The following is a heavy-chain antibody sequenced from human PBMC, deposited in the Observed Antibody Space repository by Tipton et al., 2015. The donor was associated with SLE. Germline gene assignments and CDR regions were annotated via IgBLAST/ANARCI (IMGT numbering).Heavy chain of an antibody. CDR3: AREGVTTGGFDY. V-gene: IGHV4-34*12. CDR2: IFYSGRA. CDR1: GGSFSGYY. D-gene: IGHD4-17*01. J-gene: IGHJ4*02. Sequence: TLSLTCAVYGGSFSGYYWSWIRQPPGKGLEWIGNIFYSGRAYDYPSLRSRVTIFVDTSKNQFSLKLSSMTAADTAVYYCAREGVTTGGFDYWGQGTLVTVSS.